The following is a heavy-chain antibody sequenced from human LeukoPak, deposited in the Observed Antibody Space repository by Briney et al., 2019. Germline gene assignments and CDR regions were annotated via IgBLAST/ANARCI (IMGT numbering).Heavy chain of an antibody. CDR2: MNPNSGNT. J-gene: IGHJ3*02. V-gene: IGHV1-8*03. Sequence: GASVKVSRKASGYTFTSYDINWVRQATGQGLEWMGWMNPNSGNTGYAQKFQGRVTITRNTSISTAYMELSSLRSEDTAVYYCAGNYYDSSGHLDAFDIWGQGTMVTVSS. CDR3: AGNYYDSSGHLDAFDI. D-gene: IGHD3-22*01. CDR1: GYTFTSYD.